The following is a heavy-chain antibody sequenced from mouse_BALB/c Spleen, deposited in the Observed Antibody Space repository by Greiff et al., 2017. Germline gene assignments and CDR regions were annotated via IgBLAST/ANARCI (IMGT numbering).Heavy chain of an antibody. Sequence: EVQLQQSGPELVKPGASVKISCTASGYTFPDYNMDWVKQSPGKSLEWIGDINPTNGGTIYNQKFKGKATLTVDKSSSADYMERRSLTSVITAVYDCAGGYPCGIYEAWFAYWGQGTLVTVSA. CDR1: GYTFPDYN. CDR2: INPTNGGT. D-gene: IGHD2-3*01. V-gene: IGHV1-18*01. CDR3: AGGYPCGIYEAWFAY. J-gene: IGHJ3*01.